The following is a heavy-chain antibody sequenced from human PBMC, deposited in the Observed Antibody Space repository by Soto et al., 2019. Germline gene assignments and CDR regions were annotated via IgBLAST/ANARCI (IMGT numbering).Heavy chain of an antibody. CDR1: GFTFSSYA. V-gene: IGHV3-64*01. CDR2: ISSSGDST. CDR3: ARASRCELLPAYFDY. D-gene: IGHD1-26*01. Sequence: EVQLVESGGNLVQPGGSLRLSCAASGFTFSSYAIHWVRQAPGKGLEYVSGISSSGDSTYYANSVKGRFTISRDNSKNTLYLQMGSLRAEDMAVYYCARASRCELLPAYFDYWGQGTLVTVSS. J-gene: IGHJ4*02.